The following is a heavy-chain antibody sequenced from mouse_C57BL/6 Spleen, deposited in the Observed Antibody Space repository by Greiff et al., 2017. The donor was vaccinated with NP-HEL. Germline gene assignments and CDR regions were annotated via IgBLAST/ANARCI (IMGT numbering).Heavy chain of an antibody. CDR1: GFTFSSYA. Sequence: EVKLMESGEGLVKPGGSLKLSCAASGFTFSSYAMSWVRQTPEKRLEWVAYISSGGDYIYYADTVKGRFTISRDNARNTLYLQMSSLKSEDTAMYYCTRDKDYGSSLYYYAMDYWGQGTSVTVSS. J-gene: IGHJ4*01. V-gene: IGHV5-9-1*02. CDR3: TRDKDYGSSLYYYAMDY. CDR2: ISSGGDYI. D-gene: IGHD1-1*01.